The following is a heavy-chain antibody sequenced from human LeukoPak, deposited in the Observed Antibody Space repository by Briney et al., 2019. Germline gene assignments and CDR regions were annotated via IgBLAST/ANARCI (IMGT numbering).Heavy chain of an antibody. J-gene: IGHJ3*02. CDR3: YGIRLGDGFQI. Sequence: GGSLRLSCAASGFTVSNNYMGWVRQAPGKGLKWVSVIYSYGFTSYADSVKGRFTISRDNFKNTLYLQMNSLRAEDTAVYYCYGIRLGDGFQIWGQRTMVIVSS. CDR1: GFTVSNNY. V-gene: IGHV3-53*01. D-gene: IGHD3-16*01. CDR2: IYSYGFT.